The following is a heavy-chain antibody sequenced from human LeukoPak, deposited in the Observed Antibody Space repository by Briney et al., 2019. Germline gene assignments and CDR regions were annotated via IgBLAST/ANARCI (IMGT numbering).Heavy chain of an antibody. D-gene: IGHD3-10*01. J-gene: IGHJ6*03. Sequence: GGSLRLSCAASGFTFSSYAMSWARQAPGKGLEWVSAISGSGGSTYYADSVKGRFTISRDNAKNSLYLQMNSLRAEDTAVYYCARGLWFGELSENYYYYMDVWGKGTTVTISS. CDR3: ARGLWFGELSENYYYYMDV. CDR1: GFTFSSYA. V-gene: IGHV3-23*01. CDR2: ISGSGGST.